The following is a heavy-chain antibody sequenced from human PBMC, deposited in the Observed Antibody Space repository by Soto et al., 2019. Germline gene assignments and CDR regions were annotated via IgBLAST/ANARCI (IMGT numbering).Heavy chain of an antibody. CDR1: GDSINNND. Sequence: PSETLSLTCTVSGDSINNNDWSWIRQPPGKGLEWIGRIYNSVTAYSSSLGSRVTISQDTSKKQFSLKVTSVTAADTAVYYCARRSVIVFAGDAFDVWGQGTMVTVSS. J-gene: IGHJ3*01. D-gene: IGHD3-16*01. V-gene: IGHV4-59*08. CDR2: IYNSVT. CDR3: ARRSVIVFAGDAFDV.